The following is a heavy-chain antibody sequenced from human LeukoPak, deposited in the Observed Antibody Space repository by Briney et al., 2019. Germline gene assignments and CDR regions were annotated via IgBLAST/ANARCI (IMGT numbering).Heavy chain of an antibody. CDR3: ARGPNPDILTGYGFDY. V-gene: IGHV1-69*13. CDR1: GGTFSSYA. D-gene: IGHD3-9*01. CDR2: IIPIFGTA. Sequence: SVKVSCKASGGTFSSYAISWVRQAPGQGLEWMGGIIPIFGTANYAQKFQGRVTITADESTSTAYMELSSLRSEDTAVYYCARGPNPDILTGYGFDYWGQGTLVTVSS. J-gene: IGHJ4*02.